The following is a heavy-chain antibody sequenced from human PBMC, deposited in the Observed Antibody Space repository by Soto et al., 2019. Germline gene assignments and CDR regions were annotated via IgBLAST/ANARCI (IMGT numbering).Heavy chain of an antibody. CDR3: ARPDFGVYWYFDL. D-gene: IGHD4-17*01. Sequence: QDQLVQSGAEVKKPGSSVKVSCKAFGGPFSSHTFSWVRQAPGQGLEWMGRIIPALGTTTYPQKFQGRVTITADESLTTVYMELNSLRAEDTSVYYCARPDFGVYWYFDLWGRGTLVTVSS. CDR2: IIPALGTT. V-gene: IGHV1-69*08. J-gene: IGHJ2*01. CDR1: GGPFSSHT.